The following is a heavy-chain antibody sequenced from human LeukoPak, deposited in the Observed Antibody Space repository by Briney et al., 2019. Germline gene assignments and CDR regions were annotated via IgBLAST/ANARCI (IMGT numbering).Heavy chain of an antibody. CDR3: ARDGDSSGYLEDY. CDR2: TWYDGSNK. J-gene: IGHJ4*02. V-gene: IGHV3-33*01. CDR1: GFSFSSYG. Sequence: PGGSLRLSCAASGFSFSSYGMHWVRQAPGKGLRGVAVTWYDGSNKYYADSVKGRFTISRDNSKNTLYLQMNSLRAEDTAVYYCARDGDSSGYLEDYWGKGTLVTVSS. D-gene: IGHD3-22*01.